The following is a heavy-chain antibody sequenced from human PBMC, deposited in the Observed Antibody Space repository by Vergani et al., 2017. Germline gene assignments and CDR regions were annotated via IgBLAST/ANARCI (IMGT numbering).Heavy chain of an antibody. CDR1: GGSISSYY. Sequence: QVQLQESGPGLVKPSETLSLTCTVSGGSISSYYWTWIRQPPGKGLEWIGNIYYTGSTNYNPSLQSRVTMSVDASNNQFSLKLKSVTAADTAVYYCARCFRDEGMIYGGTVENWFDPWGQGTLVTVSS. V-gene: IGHV4-59*08. CDR3: ARCFRDEGMIYGGTVENWFDP. CDR2: IYYTGST. J-gene: IGHJ5*02. D-gene: IGHD3-22*01.